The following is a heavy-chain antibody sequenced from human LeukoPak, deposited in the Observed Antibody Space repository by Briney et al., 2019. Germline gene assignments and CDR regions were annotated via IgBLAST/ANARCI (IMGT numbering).Heavy chain of an antibody. V-gene: IGHV3-23*01. Sequence: GGSLRRSCAAFGFTFSSYAMSWVRQAPGKGLEWVSAISGSGGSTYYADSVKGRFTISRDNSKNTLYLQMNSLRAEDTAVYYCAKHAVVTPASDADYWGQGTLVTVSS. CDR2: ISGSGGST. J-gene: IGHJ4*02. CDR3: AKHAVVTPASDADY. D-gene: IGHD4-23*01. CDR1: GFTFSSYA.